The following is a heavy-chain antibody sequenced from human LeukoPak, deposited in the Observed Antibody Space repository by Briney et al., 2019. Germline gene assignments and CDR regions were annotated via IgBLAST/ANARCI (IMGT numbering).Heavy chain of an antibody. CDR1: GGSFSGYY. D-gene: IGHD5-24*01. Sequence: SETLSLTCAVYGGSFSGYYWSWIRQPPGKRLEWIGEINHSGSTNYNPSLKSRVTISVDTSKNQFSLKLSSVTAADTAVYYCARGRGWLQLVPRPFDYWGQGTLVTVSS. J-gene: IGHJ4*02. V-gene: IGHV4-34*01. CDR2: INHSGST. CDR3: ARGRGWLQLVPRPFDY.